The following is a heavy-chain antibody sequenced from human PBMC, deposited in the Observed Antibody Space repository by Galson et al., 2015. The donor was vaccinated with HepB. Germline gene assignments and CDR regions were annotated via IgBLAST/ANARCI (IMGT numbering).Heavy chain of an antibody. D-gene: IGHD2-15*01. V-gene: IGHV3-23*01. CDR1: GFTFSTYA. Sequence: SLRLSCAVSGFTFSTYAMSWVRQAPGKGLEWVSSIAATDSRRSYADSVKGRFTISRDNSKNVLYLQMNSLRAEDTGVYHCAKGRADIVVSDYIDFWGKGTTVSVS. J-gene: IGHJ6*03. CDR2: IAATDSRR. CDR3: AKGRADIVVSDYIDF.